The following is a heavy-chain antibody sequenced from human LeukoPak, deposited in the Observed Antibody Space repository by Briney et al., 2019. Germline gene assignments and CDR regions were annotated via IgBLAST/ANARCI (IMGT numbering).Heavy chain of an antibody. CDR2: FDPEDGET. CDR3: ATDQNWGYPYYYYVDV. D-gene: IGHD3-16*01. J-gene: IGHJ6*03. CDR1: GYTLTELS. Sequence: SSVNVSCKVCGYTLTELSMHWLRQAAGKELEGMGGFDPEDGETIYAQKFQGRVTMTEDTSTDTAYMELSSLRSEDTAVYYCATDQNWGYPYYYYVDVWGKGTTVSVSS. V-gene: IGHV1-24*01.